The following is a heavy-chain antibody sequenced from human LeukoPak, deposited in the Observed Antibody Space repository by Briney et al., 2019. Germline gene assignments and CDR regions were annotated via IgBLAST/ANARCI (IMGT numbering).Heavy chain of an antibody. CDR3: TTDGGSYNGVEFDY. J-gene: IGHJ4*02. CDR1: GFTFSNAW. V-gene: IGHV3-15*01. D-gene: IGHD1-26*01. CDR2: IKSKTDGGTT. Sequence: PGGSLRLSCAASGFTFSNAWMSWVRQAPGKGLEWVGCIKSKTDGGTTDYAAPVKGRFTISRDDSKNTLYLQMNSLKTEDTAVYYCTTDGGSYNGVEFDYWGQGTLVTVSS.